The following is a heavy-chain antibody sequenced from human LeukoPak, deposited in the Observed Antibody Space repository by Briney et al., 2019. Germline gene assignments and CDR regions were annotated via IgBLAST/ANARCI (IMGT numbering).Heavy chain of an antibody. Sequence: ASVKVSCKASGYTFISYGVSWVRQAPGQGLEWMGWINTNTGNPTYAQGFTGRFVLSLDTSVSTAYLQISSLKAEDTAVYYCARWTRYNWNGDAFDIWGQGTMVTVSS. J-gene: IGHJ3*02. CDR1: GYTFISYG. V-gene: IGHV7-4-1*02. CDR3: ARWTRYNWNGDAFDI. CDR2: INTNTGNP. D-gene: IGHD1-1*01.